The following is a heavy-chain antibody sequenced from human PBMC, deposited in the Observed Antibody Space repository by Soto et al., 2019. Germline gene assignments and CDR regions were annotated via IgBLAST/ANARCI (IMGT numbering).Heavy chain of an antibody. V-gene: IGHV3-21*01. CDR3: ARVRSYSYGQGYGMDV. CDR1: GFTFSTYS. Sequence: EVQLVESGGGLVKRGGSLRLSCAASGFTFSTYSMNWVRQAPGKGLEWVSSISSSSGYIYYADSVKGRFTISRDDAKNSLSLQMNSLRAEDTAVYYCARVRSYSYGQGYGMDVWGQGTTVTVSS. J-gene: IGHJ6*02. D-gene: IGHD5-18*01. CDR2: ISSSSGYI.